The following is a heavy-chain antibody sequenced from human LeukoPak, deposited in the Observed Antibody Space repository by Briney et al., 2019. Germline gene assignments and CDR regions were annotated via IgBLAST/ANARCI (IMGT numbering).Heavy chain of an antibody. J-gene: IGHJ4*02. Sequence: SETLSLTCAVYGGSFSGYYWSWIRQPPGKGLEWIGEINHSGSTNYNPSLKSRVTISVDTSKNQFSLKLSSVTAADTAVYYCARRDFWSGYYYYWGQGTLVTVSS. CDR1: GGSFSGYY. CDR2: INHSGST. V-gene: IGHV4-34*01. CDR3: ARRDFWSGYYYY. D-gene: IGHD3-3*01.